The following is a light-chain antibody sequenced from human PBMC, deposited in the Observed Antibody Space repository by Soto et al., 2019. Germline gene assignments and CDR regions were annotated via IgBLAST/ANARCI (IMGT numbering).Light chain of an antibody. CDR3: QQSYSTPWT. CDR2: AAS. Sequence: DVQMTQSPSSLSASVGDRVTITCRASQGIRNDLGWYQQKPGKPPKRLIYAASSLHSGVPSRFSGSGSGTDFTLTISSLQPGDFATYYCQQSYSTPWTFGQGTKVDIK. CDR1: QGIRND. J-gene: IGKJ1*01. V-gene: IGKV1-39*01.